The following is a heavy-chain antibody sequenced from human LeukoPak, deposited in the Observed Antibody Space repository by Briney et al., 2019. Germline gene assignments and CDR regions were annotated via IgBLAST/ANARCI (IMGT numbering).Heavy chain of an antibody. D-gene: IGHD3-10*01. Sequence: GGSLRLSCAASGFTFSSYGMHWVRQAPGKGLEWVANIKEDGSVKYYVESVKGRFTISRDNAKNSLYLQMNSLRAEDTAVYYCAASITMFDYWGQGTLVTVSS. CDR2: IKEDGSVK. CDR1: GFTFSSYG. CDR3: AASITMFDY. V-gene: IGHV3-7*02. J-gene: IGHJ4*02.